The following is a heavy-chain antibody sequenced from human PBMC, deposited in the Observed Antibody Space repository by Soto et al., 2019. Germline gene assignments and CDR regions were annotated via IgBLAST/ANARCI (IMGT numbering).Heavy chain of an antibody. D-gene: IGHD5-18*01. CDR2: IDTDGSGT. V-gene: IGHV3-74*01. J-gene: IGHJ6*02. CDR1: GFIFSSDW. CDR3: ARDNGRGTAMSRGSYYYYYGMDV. Sequence: PGGSLRLSCAASGFIFSSDWMHWVRQAPGKGPVWVARIDTDGSGTTYADSVKGRFTISRDNARNMVYLQMNSLRAEDTAVYYCARDNGRGTAMSRGSYYYYYGMDVWGQGTTVTVSS.